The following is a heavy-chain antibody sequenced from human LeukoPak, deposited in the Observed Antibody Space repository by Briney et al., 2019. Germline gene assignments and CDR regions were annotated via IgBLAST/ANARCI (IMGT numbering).Heavy chain of an antibody. CDR2: IRYDGSNK. Sequence: GGSLRLSCAASGFTFSSYGMHWVRQAPGKGLEWVAFIRYDGSNKYYADSMKGRFTISRDNSKNTLYLQMNSLRAEDTAVYYCAKDRGGSHWRYFDCWGQGTLVTVSS. CDR1: GFTFSSYG. V-gene: IGHV3-30*02. J-gene: IGHJ4*02. CDR3: AKDRGGSHWRYFDC. D-gene: IGHD1-26*01.